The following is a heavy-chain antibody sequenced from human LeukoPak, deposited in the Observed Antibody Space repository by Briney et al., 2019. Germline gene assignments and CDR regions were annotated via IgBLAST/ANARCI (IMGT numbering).Heavy chain of an antibody. D-gene: IGHD4-17*01. CDR3: AASSYGDYYYYYGMDV. J-gene: IGHJ6*02. V-gene: IGHV1-58*01. CDR1: GFTFTSSA. Sequence: SVKVSCKASGFTFTSSAVQWVRQARGQRLEWIGWIVVGSGNTNYAQKFQERVTITRDMSTSTAYMELSSLRSEDTAVYYCAASSYGDYYYYYGMDVWGQGTTVTVSS. CDR2: IVVGSGNT.